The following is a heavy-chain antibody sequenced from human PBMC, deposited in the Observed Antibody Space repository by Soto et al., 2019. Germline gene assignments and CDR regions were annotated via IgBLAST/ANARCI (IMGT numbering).Heavy chain of an antibody. CDR3: AREKEGYIAAAGTPPLNY. CDR1: GFTFSSYS. D-gene: IGHD6-13*01. Sequence: EVQLVESGGGLVKPGGSLRLSCAASGFTFSSYSMNWVRQAPGKGLEWVSSISSSSSYIYYADSVKGRFTISRDNAKNSLYLQMNSLRAEDTAVYYCAREKEGYIAAAGTPPLNYWGQGTLVTVSS. CDR2: ISSSSSYI. J-gene: IGHJ4*02. V-gene: IGHV3-21*01.